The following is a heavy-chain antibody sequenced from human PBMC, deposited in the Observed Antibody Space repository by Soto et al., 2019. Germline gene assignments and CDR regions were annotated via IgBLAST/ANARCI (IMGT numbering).Heavy chain of an antibody. CDR2: IWFDGSNK. D-gene: IGHD3-10*01. Sequence: GSLRLSCAASGFTFRTYGMHWVRQAPGKGLEWVAVIWFDGSNKYYIDSVKGRFTISRDRSKTTLFLQMNNLRAEDTAVYYCAKGGITLVRGSFDYWGQGALVTVSS. J-gene: IGHJ4*02. CDR3: AKGGITLVRGSFDY. V-gene: IGHV3-33*03. CDR1: GFTFRTYG.